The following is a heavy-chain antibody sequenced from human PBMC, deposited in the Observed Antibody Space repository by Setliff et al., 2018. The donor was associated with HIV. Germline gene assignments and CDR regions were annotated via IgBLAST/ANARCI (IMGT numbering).Heavy chain of an antibody. V-gene: IGHV3-11*04. Sequence: LSLTCSVSGGSISTNYYYWSWIRQHPGKGLEWIGYIYNSGETVYYADSVKGRFTIFRDNARNSLFLQMNNLRVDDTAIYYCAREGSSGYTGWFDSWGQGMQVTVSS. J-gene: IGHJ5*01. CDR3: AREGSSGYTGWFDS. CDR1: GGSISTNYYY. CDR2: IYNSGETV. D-gene: IGHD3-22*01.